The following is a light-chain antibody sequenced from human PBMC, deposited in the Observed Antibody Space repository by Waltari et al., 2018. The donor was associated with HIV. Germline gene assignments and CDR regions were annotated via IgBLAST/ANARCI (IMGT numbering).Light chain of an antibody. J-gene: IGKJ2*01. CDR3: QQTYSTPQT. Sequence: DIQMTHPLSSLSASVGDRVTITYRASQSISTYLALYQQQPGKAPKLLIYAPYNLKSGVPSRFSGTGSGTDFTLTISSLQPEDFATYCCQQTYSTPQTFGQGTKLEVK. CDR1: QSISTY. CDR2: APY. V-gene: IGKV1-39*01.